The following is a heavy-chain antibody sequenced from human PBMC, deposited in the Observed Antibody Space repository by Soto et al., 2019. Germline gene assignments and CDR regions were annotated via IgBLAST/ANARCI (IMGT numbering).Heavy chain of an antibody. Sequence: EVQLLESGGGLIQPGGSLRLSCAASGFTFSSYAMSWVRQAPGKGLEWVSGISASGGTANLADSVEGRCTISRDNSQSTLYLHMNSLRAEDTAVYYCAKLTYPSDSTGYYYERVSGWIDSWGQGTLVTVSS. CDR2: ISASGGTA. D-gene: IGHD3-22*01. V-gene: IGHV3-23*01. J-gene: IGHJ5*01. CDR1: GFTFSSYA. CDR3: AKLTYPSDSTGYYYERVSGWIDS.